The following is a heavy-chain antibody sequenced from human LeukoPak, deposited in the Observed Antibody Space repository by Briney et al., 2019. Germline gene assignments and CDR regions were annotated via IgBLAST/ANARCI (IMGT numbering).Heavy chain of an antibody. D-gene: IGHD6-6*01. Sequence: GASVKVSCKASGYTFSSYGISWVRQAPGQGPEWIGWISAYNGNTDYAQDLQGRVTMTTDTSTSTAYMELRSLRSDDTAVYYCARGLRRSSHWFDPWGQGTLVTVSS. CDR1: GYTFSSYG. V-gene: IGHV1-18*01. CDR2: ISAYNGNT. J-gene: IGHJ5*02. CDR3: ARGLRRSSHWFDP.